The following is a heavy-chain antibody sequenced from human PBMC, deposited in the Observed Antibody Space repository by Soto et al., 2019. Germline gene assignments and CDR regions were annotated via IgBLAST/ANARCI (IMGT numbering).Heavy chain of an antibody. V-gene: IGHV4-34*01. CDR3: ARGNIAAALVY. CDR1: GGSISGHY. J-gene: IGHJ4*02. Sequence: SETLSLTCAVYGGSISGHYWNWIRQPPGKGLEWIGEINHSGRTNYNPSLKSRVTISVDTSKNQFSLNLGSVTAADTAVYYCARGNIAAALVYWGQGTLDTVSS. D-gene: IGHD6-13*01. CDR2: INHSGRT.